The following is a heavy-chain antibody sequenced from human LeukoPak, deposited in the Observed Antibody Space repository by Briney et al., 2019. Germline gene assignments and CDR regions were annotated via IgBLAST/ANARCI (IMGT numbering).Heavy chain of an antibody. CDR1: KFTFSTYG. CDR3: ARGEYYYDGGY. CDR2: IWSDGSDR. D-gene: IGHD3-22*01. Sequence: PGGSLRLSCAASKFTFSTYGMHWVRQAPGKGLEWVAVIWSDGSDRYYADSVKGRFTISRDNAKNSLLLQMNSLRAEDTAVYYCARGEYYYDGGYWGQGTLVTVSS. V-gene: IGHV3-33*03. J-gene: IGHJ4*02.